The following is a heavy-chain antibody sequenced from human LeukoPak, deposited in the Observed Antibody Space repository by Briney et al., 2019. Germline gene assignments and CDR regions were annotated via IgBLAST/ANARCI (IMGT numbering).Heavy chain of an antibody. J-gene: IGHJ4*02. CDR2: ISVGGGSSA. CDR1: GFTFSSYA. D-gene: IGHD2-21*02. CDR3: AKGGVTARFDY. Sequence: GGSLRLSCAASGFTFSSYAMTWVRRAPGKGLEWVSSISVGGGSSAYYAASEKGRFTISRDNSKNTLYLQMNSLRAEDMAVYYCAKGGVTARFDYWGQGTLVTVSS. V-gene: IGHV3-23*01.